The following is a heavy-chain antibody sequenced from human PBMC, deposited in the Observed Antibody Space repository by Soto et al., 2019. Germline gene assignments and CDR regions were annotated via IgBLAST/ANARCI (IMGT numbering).Heavy chain of an antibody. CDR2: ISSSSSYI. V-gene: IGHV3-21*01. Sequence: GGSLRLSCAASGFTFSSYSMNWVRQAPGKGLEWVSSISSSSSYIYYEDSVKGRFTISRDNAKNSLYLQMNSLRAEDTAVYYCAGGGYSYRDALDIWGQGTMVTVSS. CDR3: AGGGYSYRDALDI. J-gene: IGHJ3*02. D-gene: IGHD5-18*01. CDR1: GFTFSSYS.